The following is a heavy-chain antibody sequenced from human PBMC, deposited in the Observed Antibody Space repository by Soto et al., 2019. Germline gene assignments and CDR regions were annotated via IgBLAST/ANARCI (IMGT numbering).Heavy chain of an antibody. CDR3: AKDLGYSGYDLDY. CDR1: AYTFTRYA. V-gene: IGHV1-3*01. D-gene: IGHD5-12*01. J-gene: IGHJ4*02. CDR2: MNAGNGNT. Sequence: ASVKVSCKASAYTFTRYAMNCVCQAPGQRLEWMGWMNAGNGNTKYSQKFQGRVTITRDTSASTAYMELNSLRAEDTAVYYCAKDLGYSGYDLDYWGQGTLVTVSS.